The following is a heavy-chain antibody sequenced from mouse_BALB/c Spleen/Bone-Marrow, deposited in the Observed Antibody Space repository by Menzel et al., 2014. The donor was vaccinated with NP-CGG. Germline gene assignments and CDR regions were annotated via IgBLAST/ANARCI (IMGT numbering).Heavy chain of an antibody. V-gene: IGHV14-3*02. CDR2: VDPANGNT. CDR3: AVYDGYAMDY. CDR1: GFNIKDTY. J-gene: IGHJ4*01. D-gene: IGHD2-3*01. Sequence: EVQLQQSGAELVKPGASVKLSCTASGFNIKDTYMHWVKQRPEQGLEWIGRVDPANGNTKYDPKFQGKATITADTSSNTAYLQLSSLTSEDTAVYYCAVYDGYAMDYWGQGTPVTVSS.